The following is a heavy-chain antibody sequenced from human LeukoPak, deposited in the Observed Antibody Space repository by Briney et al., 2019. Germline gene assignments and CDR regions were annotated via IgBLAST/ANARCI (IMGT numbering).Heavy chain of an antibody. CDR2: ISSSSSYI. J-gene: IGHJ4*02. CDR3: ARGRAPRCIAAAGDLFDY. V-gene: IGHV3-21*01. CDR1: GFTFSSYS. Sequence: GGSLRLSCAASGFTFSSYSMNWVRQAPGKGLEWVSSISSSSSYIYYADSVKGRFTISRDNAKNSLYLQMNSLRAEDTAVYYCARGRAPRCIAAAGDLFDYWGQGTLVTVSS. D-gene: IGHD6-13*01.